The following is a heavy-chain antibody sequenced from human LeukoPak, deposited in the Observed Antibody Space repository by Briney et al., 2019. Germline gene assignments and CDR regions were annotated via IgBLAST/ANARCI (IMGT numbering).Heavy chain of an antibody. D-gene: IGHD2-21*02. CDR3: ARGWLAETTVVTPYNY. Sequence: EASVKVSCKASRGTFSSTTINWVRQAPGQGLEWMGGITPIFRTPNYAQKFQGRVTITAVESMSTAYMELSSLRSEDTAVYYCARGWLAETTVVTPYNYWGQGTLVTVSS. CDR2: ITPIFRTP. J-gene: IGHJ4*02. V-gene: IGHV1-69*13. CDR1: RGTFSSTT.